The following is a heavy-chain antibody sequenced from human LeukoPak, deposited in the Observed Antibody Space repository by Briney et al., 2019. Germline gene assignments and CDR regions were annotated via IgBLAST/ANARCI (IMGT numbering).Heavy chain of an antibody. V-gene: IGHV3-30*03. Sequence: GGFLRLSCAASGFTFSSYGMHWVRQAPGKGLEWVAVISYDGSNKNYADSVKGRFTISRDNSKNTLYLQMNSLRAEDTAVYNCASGKMEGGFDYWGQGTLVTVSS. CDR3: ASGKMEGGFDY. J-gene: IGHJ4*02. CDR2: ISYDGSNK. CDR1: GFTFSSYG. D-gene: IGHD2-8*01.